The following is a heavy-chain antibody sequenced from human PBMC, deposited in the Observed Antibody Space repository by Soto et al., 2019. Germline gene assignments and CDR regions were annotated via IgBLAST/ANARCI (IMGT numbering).Heavy chain of an antibody. V-gene: IGHV3-53*04. CDR3: AKHHPGQYSNYAIYYYYYMDV. CDR2: IYSGGST. Sequence: GGSLRLSCAASGFTVSSNYMSWVRQAPGKGLEWVSVIYSGGSTYYADSVKGRFTISRHNSKNTLYLQMNSLRAEDTAVYYCAKHHPGQYSNYAIYYYYYMDVWGKGTTVTVSS. CDR1: GFTVSSNY. D-gene: IGHD4-4*01. J-gene: IGHJ6*03.